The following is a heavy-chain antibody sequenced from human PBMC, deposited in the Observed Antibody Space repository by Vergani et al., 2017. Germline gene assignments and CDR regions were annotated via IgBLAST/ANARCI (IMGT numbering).Heavy chain of an antibody. J-gene: IGHJ4*02. CDR1: GFTLSNYD. CDR2: IQFDGSNQ. V-gene: IGHV3-30*02. D-gene: IGHD3-16*01. Sequence: QVQLVESGGGVVQRGGSLRLSCATSGFTLSNYDMQWIRQGPGKGLEFVAFIQFDGSNQYYADSVKGRFTLSRDFSKNTLYLQMNSLRTYDTATYYCAKHFRGWGIDYWCQGTQVIVSS. CDR3: AKHFRGWGIDY.